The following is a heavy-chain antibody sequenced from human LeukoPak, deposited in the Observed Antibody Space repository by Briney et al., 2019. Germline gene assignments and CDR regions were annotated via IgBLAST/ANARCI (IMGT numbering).Heavy chain of an antibody. V-gene: IGHV1-18*01. CDR3: ARDLGSKWFGELLSGYYFDY. Sequence: ASVKVSCKASGYTFTSYGISWVRQAPGQGLEWMGWISAYNGNTNYAQKLQGRVTMTTDTSTSTAYMELRSLRSDDTAVYYCARDLGSKWFGELLSGYYFDYWGQGTLVTVSS. CDR2: ISAYNGNT. D-gene: IGHD3-10*01. CDR1: GYTFTSYG. J-gene: IGHJ4*02.